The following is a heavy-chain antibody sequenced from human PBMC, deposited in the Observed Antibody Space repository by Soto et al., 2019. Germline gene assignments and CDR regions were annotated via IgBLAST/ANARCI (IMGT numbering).Heavy chain of an antibody. CDR2: ISSSSSYI. V-gene: IGHV3-21*01. D-gene: IGHD3-3*01. CDR3: ARSGSPLDY. J-gene: IGHJ4*02. CDR1: GFTFDDFA. Sequence: PGGSLRLSCAASGFTFDDFAMHWVRRVPGKGLEWVSSISSSSSYIYYADSVKGRFTTSRDNAKNSLYLQMNSLRAEDTAVYYCARSGSPLDYWGQGTLVTVSS.